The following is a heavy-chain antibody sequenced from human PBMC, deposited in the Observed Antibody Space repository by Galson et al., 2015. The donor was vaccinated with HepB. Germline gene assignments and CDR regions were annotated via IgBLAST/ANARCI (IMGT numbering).Heavy chain of an antibody. V-gene: IGHV1-69*13. CDR1: GGTFSSYA. CDR3: AREGDIAARKTYYYYYGMDA. CDR2: IIPIFGTA. J-gene: IGHJ6*02. D-gene: IGHD6-6*01. Sequence: SVKVSCKASGGTFSSYAISWVRQAPGQGLEWMGGIIPIFGTANYAQKFQGRVMITADESTSTAYMELSSLRSEDTAVYYCAREGDIAARKTYYYYYGMDAWGQGTTVTVSS.